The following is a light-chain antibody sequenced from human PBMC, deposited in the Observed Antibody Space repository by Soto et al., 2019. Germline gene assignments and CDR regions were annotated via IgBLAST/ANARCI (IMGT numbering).Light chain of an antibody. V-gene: IGKV1-27*01. Sequence: DIQMTQSPSSLSASVGDRVTITCRASKGISNYLAWYQQKPGKVPKHLIYAASTLQSGVPSRFSGSGSGTDFTLTISSRQPEDVATYYCQKYNSAPLTFGGGTKVEIK. CDR3: QKYNSAPLT. CDR1: KGISNY. J-gene: IGKJ4*01. CDR2: AAS.